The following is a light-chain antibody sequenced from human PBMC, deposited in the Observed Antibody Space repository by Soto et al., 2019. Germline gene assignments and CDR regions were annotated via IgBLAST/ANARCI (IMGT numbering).Light chain of an antibody. CDR1: SSDVGGYHY. CDR3: TSHAGTINLV. CDR2: EVS. J-gene: IGLJ2*01. Sequence: QSALTQPPSASGSPGQSVTISCTGTSSDVGGYHYVSWYQQHPGKAPKLMIYEVSKRPSGVPDRFSGSKSGNTASLTVSGLQAEDEADYYCTSHAGTINLVFGGGTKLTVL. V-gene: IGLV2-8*01.